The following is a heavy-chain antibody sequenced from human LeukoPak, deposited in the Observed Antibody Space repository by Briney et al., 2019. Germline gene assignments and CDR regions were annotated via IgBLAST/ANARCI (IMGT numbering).Heavy chain of an antibody. V-gene: IGHV3-21*05. Sequence: GGSLTLSCTVSGFTLSIYSMNWVRQAPGGGRVWGIYISSSSSNIYYADYLKCRFTISRENSKNTVYLQMNSLRAEDTAVYYCANDLGWIQLTLGRGQGTLVNVSS. CDR2: ISSSSSNI. CDR3: ANDLGWIQLTLG. J-gene: IGHJ4*02. CDR1: GFTLSIYS. D-gene: IGHD5-18*01.